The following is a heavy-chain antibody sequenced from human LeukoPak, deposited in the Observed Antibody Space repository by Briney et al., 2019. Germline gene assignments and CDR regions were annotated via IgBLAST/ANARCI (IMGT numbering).Heavy chain of an antibody. D-gene: IGHD3-16*02. J-gene: IGHJ4*02. V-gene: IGHV4-34*01. Sequence: SSETLSLTCAVYGGSFSGYYWSWIRQPPGKGLEWIGEINHSGSTNHNPSLKSRVTISVDTSKNQFSLKLSSVTAADTAVYYCARGGRAAKYYDYVWGSYPLDYWGQGTLVTVSS. CDR2: INHSGST. CDR3: ARGGRAAKYYDYVWGSYPLDY. CDR1: GGSFSGYY.